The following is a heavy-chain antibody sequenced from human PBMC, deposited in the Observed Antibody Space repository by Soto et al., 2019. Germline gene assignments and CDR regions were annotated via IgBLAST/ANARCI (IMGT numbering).Heavy chain of an antibody. Sequence: QVQLQESGPGLVKPSETLSLTCTVSGGSISSYYWSWIRQPAGKGLEWIGRIYTSGSTNFNPSLKRPGPIASSTVQKQVPPKLNFVDGRGTAVYYWWEEAPTLGNFRSTNCPGVFDPWGPGTLVTVSS. CDR1: GGSISSYY. CDR3: WEEAPTLGNFRSTNCPGVFDP. V-gene: IGHV4-4*07. J-gene: IGHJ5*01. D-gene: IGHD2-2*01. CDR2: IYTSGST.